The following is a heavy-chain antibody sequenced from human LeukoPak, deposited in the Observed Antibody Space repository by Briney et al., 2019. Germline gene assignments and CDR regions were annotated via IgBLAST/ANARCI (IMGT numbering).Heavy chain of an antibody. V-gene: IGHV4-4*07. D-gene: IGHD2-8*01. CDR2: IYSSGGT. CDR1: GGSISSYY. J-gene: IGHJ4*02. Sequence: SETLSLTCTVSGGSISSYYWGWIRQPAGKGLEWIGRIYSSGGTNYSPSLKSRVTMSLDTSKNHFSLKLSSVTAADTAVYYCARDPMGHCTDGVCSRFFDYWGQGTLVTVSS. CDR3: ARDPMGHCTDGVCSRFFDY.